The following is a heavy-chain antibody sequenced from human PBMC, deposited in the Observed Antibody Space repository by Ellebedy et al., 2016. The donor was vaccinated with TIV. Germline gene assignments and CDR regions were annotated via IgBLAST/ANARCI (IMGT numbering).Heavy chain of an antibody. CDR1: GFTFDDYA. Sequence: PGGSLRLSCAASGFTFDDYAMHWVRQAPGKGLEWVSGISWNSGSIGYADSVKGRFTISRDNAKNSLYLQMNSLRAEDTALYYCAKDNHSMDVWGQGTTVTVSS. D-gene: IGHD1-14*01. V-gene: IGHV3-9*01. CDR2: ISWNSGSI. J-gene: IGHJ6*02. CDR3: AKDNHSMDV.